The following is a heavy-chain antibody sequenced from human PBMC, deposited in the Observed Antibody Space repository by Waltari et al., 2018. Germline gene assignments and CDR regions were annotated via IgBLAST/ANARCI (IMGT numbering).Heavy chain of an antibody. CDR2: IIPILGIA. CDR1: GGPFRSHA. Sequence: QVQLVQSGAEVKKPGSSVKVSCKASGGPFRSHAIRRVRTAPGQGLEWMGRIIPILGIANYAQKFQGRVTITADKSTSTAYMELSSLRSEDTAVYYCARVDYGGNGAFDIWGQGTMVTVSS. CDR3: ARVDYGGNGAFDI. V-gene: IGHV1-69*04. D-gene: IGHD4-17*01. J-gene: IGHJ3*02.